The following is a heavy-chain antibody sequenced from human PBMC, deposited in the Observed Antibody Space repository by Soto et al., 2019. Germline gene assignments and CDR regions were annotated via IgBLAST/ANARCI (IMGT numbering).Heavy chain of an antibody. D-gene: IGHD3-22*01. CDR1: GFTFSSYA. CDR2: ISGSGGST. CDR3: AKDGTAHYDSSGTFDY. V-gene: IGHV3-23*01. J-gene: IGHJ4*02. Sequence: VGSLRLSCAASGFTFSSYAMSWVRQAPGKGLEWVSAISGSGGSTYYADSVKGRFTISRDNSKNTLYLQMNSLRAEDTAVYYCAKDGTAHYDSSGTFDYWGQGTLVTVS.